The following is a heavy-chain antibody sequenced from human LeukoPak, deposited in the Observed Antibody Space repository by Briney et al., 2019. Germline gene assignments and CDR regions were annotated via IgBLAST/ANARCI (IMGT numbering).Heavy chain of an antibody. CDR3: AKEKVVVVPAAILDY. CDR1: GFTFSNYG. J-gene: IGHJ4*02. V-gene: IGHV3-30*18. CDR2: ISYDGSYK. Sequence: TGRSLRLSCAASGFTFSNYGMHWVRQAPGKGLEWVTVISYDGSYKYYAGSVKARFTISRDNSKNTLYLQMNSLRAEDTAVYYCAKEKVVVVPAAILDYWGQGTLVTVSS. D-gene: IGHD2-2*01.